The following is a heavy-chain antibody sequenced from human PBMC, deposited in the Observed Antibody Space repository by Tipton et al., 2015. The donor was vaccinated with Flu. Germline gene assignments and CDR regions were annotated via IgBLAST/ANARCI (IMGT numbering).Heavy chain of an antibody. CDR1: GFSISSGYY. J-gene: IGHJ1*01. CDR3: ASVTNNYGSLEF. Sequence: TLSLTCTVSGFSISSGYYWAWIRQPPGKGLEWIGSIYHIGSTYYNPSLKSRVTISVDTSKDQFSLRLTSVTAADTALYYCASVTNNYGSLEFWGQGTLVTVSS. CDR2: IYHIGST. V-gene: IGHV4-38-2*02. D-gene: IGHD3-10*01.